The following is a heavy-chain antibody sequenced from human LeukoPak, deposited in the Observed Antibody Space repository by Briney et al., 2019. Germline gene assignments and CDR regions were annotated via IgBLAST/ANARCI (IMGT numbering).Heavy chain of an antibody. Sequence: SVKVSCKASGYTFTTYSISWVRQAPGQGLEWMGGIIPIFGTANYAQKFQGRVTITADESTSTAYMELSSLRSEDTAVYYCAREGSIAAGTTFPLDYWGQGTLVTVSS. V-gene: IGHV1-69*13. CDR3: AREGSIAAGTTFPLDY. D-gene: IGHD6-13*01. CDR1: GYTFTTYS. CDR2: IIPIFGTA. J-gene: IGHJ4*02.